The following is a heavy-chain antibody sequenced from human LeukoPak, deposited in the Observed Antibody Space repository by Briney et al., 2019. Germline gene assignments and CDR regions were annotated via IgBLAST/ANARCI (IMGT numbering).Heavy chain of an antibody. Sequence: SETLSLTCTVSGYSISSGYYWGWIRQPPGKGLEWIGSIYHSGSTYYNPSLKSRVTISVDTSKNQFSLKLSSVTAADTAVYYCARGDVDTAMVSYWGQGTLVTVSS. J-gene: IGHJ4*02. CDR2: IYHSGST. CDR1: GYSISSGYY. CDR3: ARGDVDTAMVSY. D-gene: IGHD5-18*01. V-gene: IGHV4-38-2*02.